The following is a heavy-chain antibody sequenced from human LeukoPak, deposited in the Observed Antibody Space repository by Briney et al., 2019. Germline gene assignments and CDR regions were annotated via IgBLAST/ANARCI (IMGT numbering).Heavy chain of an antibody. Sequence: GGSLRLSXAASGFTFSFYSMNWVRQAPGKGLEWVGRIKSKTDGGTTDYAAPVKGRFTISRDDSKNTLYLQMNSLKTEDTAVYYCTTGKVYYFDYWGQGTLVTVSS. CDR2: IKSKTDGGTT. CDR3: TTGKVYYFDY. D-gene: IGHD5/OR15-5a*01. V-gene: IGHV3-15*01. J-gene: IGHJ4*02. CDR1: GFTFSFYS.